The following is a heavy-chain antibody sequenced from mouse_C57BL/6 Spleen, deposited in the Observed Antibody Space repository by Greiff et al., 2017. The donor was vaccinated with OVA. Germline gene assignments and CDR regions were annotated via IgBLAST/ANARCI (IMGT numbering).Heavy chain of an antibody. CDR2: LWSGGST. CDR1: GFSLTSYG. V-gene: IGHV2-2*01. J-gene: IGHJ4*01. CDR3: ARPHYYGSSYDYYAMDY. D-gene: IGHD1-1*01. Sequence: QVQLKQSGPGLVQPSQSLSITCTVSGFSLTSYGVHWVRQSPGKGLEWLGVLWSGGSTDYNAAFISSLTISKDNSKSQVFFKMNSLQADDTAIYYCARPHYYGSSYDYYAMDYWGQGTSVTVSS.